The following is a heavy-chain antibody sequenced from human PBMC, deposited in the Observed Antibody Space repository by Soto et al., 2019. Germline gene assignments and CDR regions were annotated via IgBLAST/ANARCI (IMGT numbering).Heavy chain of an antibody. V-gene: IGHV4-34*01. Sequence: QVQLQQWGAGLLKPSETLSLTCAVYGGSFSGYYWSWIRQPPGKGLEWIGEINHDGSTNYNPSIKSRITISVDTSKNQFYLKLSSVTAANTAVYYCARKGSGSYQCMDVLGQGTTVTFSS. D-gene: IGHD1-26*01. CDR2: INHDGST. CDR3: ARKGSGSYQCMDV. CDR1: GGSFSGYY. J-gene: IGHJ6*02.